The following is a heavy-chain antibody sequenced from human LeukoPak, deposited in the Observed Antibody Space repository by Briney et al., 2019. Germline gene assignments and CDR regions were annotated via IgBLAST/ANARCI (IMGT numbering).Heavy chain of an antibody. Sequence: PGGSLRLSCAASGFTFSSYGMHWVRQAPGKGLEWVAVIWYDGSNKYYADSVKGRFTISRDNSKNTLYPQMNRLRAQDTAVYYCARDNLNVAFDYWGQGTLVTVSS. J-gene: IGHJ4*02. D-gene: IGHD1-1*01. CDR1: GFTFSSYG. CDR2: IWYDGSNK. V-gene: IGHV3-33*01. CDR3: ARDNLNVAFDY.